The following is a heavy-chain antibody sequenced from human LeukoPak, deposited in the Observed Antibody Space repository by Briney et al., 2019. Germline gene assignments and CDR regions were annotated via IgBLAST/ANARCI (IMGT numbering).Heavy chain of an antibody. CDR3: AREGNYGDYDYY. Sequence: GGSLRLSCAASGFTFSSYWMSWVRQAPGKGLEWVANIKQDGSGKYYVDSVKGRFTISRDNAKNSLYLQMNSLRAEDTAVYFCAREGNYGDYDYYWGQGTLVTVSS. CDR1: GFTFSSYW. J-gene: IGHJ4*02. V-gene: IGHV3-7*01. CDR2: IKQDGSGK. D-gene: IGHD4-17*01.